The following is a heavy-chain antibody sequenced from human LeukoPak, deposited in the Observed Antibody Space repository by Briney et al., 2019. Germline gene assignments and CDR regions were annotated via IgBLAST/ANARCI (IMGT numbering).Heavy chain of an antibody. D-gene: IGHD1-1*01. CDR3: ATNPKLSNFDY. J-gene: IGHJ4*02. CDR1: GGSISSYY. CDR2: IYYSGST. V-gene: IGHV4-59*01. Sequence: SETLSLTCTVSGGSISSYYWSWIRQPPGKGLEWIGYIYYSGSTNYNPSLKSRVTISVDTSKNQFSLKLSSVTAADTAVYYCATNPKLSNFDYWGQGTLVTVSS.